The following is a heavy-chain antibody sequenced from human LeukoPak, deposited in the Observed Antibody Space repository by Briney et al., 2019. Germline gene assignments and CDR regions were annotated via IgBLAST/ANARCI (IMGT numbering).Heavy chain of an antibody. CDR1: GYSISSGYY. V-gene: IGHV4-38-2*02. CDR3: ARGGTDAVLAVAPWFDP. CDR2: IYHSGST. Sequence: SETLSLTCTVSGYSISSGYYWGWIRQPPGKGLEWIGSIYHSGSTYYNPSLKSRVTISVDTSKNQFSLKLSSVTAADTAVYYCARGGTDAVLAVAPWFDPWGQGTLVTVSS. D-gene: IGHD2-15*01. J-gene: IGHJ5*02.